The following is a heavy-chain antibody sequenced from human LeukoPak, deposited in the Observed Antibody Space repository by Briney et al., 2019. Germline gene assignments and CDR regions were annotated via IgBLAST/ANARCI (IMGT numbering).Heavy chain of an antibody. CDR3: ASSLSGSRPRLGY. CDR1: GGSFSGYY. Sequence: SETLSLTCAVYGGSFSGYYWSWIRQPPGKGLEWIGEINHSGSTNYNPSLKSRVTISVDTSKNQFSLKLSSVTAADTAVYYCASSLSGSRPRLGYWGQGTLVTVSS. V-gene: IGHV4-34*01. CDR2: INHSGST. J-gene: IGHJ4*02. D-gene: IGHD3-10*01.